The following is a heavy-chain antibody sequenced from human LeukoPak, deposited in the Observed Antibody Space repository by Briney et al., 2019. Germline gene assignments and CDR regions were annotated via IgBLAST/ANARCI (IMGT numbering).Heavy chain of an antibody. V-gene: IGHV3-15*01. CDR1: GFTFSNAW. CDR3: ARSWDCGGDCYYYFDY. D-gene: IGHD2-21*01. Sequence: PGGSLRLSCAASGFTFSNAWMSWVRQAPGKGLEWVGRIKSKTDGGTTDYAAPVKGRFTISRDDSKNTLYLQLNSLRAEDTAVYYCARSWDCGGDCYYYFDYWGQGTLVTVSS. J-gene: IGHJ4*02. CDR2: IKSKTDGGTT.